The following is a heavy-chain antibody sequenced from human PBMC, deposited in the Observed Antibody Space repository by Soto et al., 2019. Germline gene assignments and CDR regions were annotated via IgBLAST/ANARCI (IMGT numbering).Heavy chain of an antibody. Sequence: SDTLSLTCTVSGGSISIYYWSWIRQPPGKGLEWIGYIYYSGSTNYNPSLKSRVTISVDTSKNQFSLKLSSVTAADTAVYYCARHHLDYGDYGYYYYYMDVWGKGTTVTVSS. CDR3: ARHHLDYGDYGYYYYYMDV. V-gene: IGHV4-59*08. J-gene: IGHJ6*03. CDR1: GGSISIYY. D-gene: IGHD4-17*01. CDR2: IYYSGST.